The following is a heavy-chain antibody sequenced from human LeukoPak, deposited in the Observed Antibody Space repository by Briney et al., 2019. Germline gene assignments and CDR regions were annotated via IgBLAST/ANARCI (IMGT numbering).Heavy chain of an antibody. CDR3: VYSGYFNYFDY. Sequence: GGSLRLSCAAAGFTFSSSGMSWVRQAPGKGLEWVSTISNGGGSTYYADPVKGRFTISRDNSKNTLHLQMNSLRAEDTAIYFCVYSGYFNYFDYWGQGTLVTVSS. V-gene: IGHV3-23*01. J-gene: IGHJ4*02. CDR1: GFTFSSSG. CDR2: ISNGGGST. D-gene: IGHD5-12*01.